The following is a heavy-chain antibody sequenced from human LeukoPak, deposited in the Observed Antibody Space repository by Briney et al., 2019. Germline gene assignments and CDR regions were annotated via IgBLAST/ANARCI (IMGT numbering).Heavy chain of an antibody. J-gene: IGHJ4*02. CDR1: GGSFSDYY. CDR3: ARVIGSDTRGYYLGY. Sequence: PSETLSLTCAVYGGSFSDYYWSWIRQSPGKGLEWIGEIKSTGTTNWIGETKHSESTNYNPSLKSRVTISADTSKNQFSLKLTSVTAADTAVYYCARVIGSDTRGYYLGYWGQGTLVTVYS. V-gene: IGHV4-34*01. D-gene: IGHD3-22*01. CDR2: TKHSEST.